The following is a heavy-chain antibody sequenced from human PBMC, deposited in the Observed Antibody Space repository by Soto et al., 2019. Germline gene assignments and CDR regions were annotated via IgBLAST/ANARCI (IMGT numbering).Heavy chain of an antibody. V-gene: IGHV3-30*18. CDR1: GFTFSSYG. CDR2: ISYDGSNK. CDR3: AKASGSSGWYGYYYYYYGMGV. Sequence: PGGSLRLSCAASGFTFSSYGMHWVRQAPGKGLEWVAVISYDGSNKYYADSVKGRFTISRDNSKNTLYLQMNSLRAEDTAVYYCAKASGSSGWYGYYYYYYGMGVWGQGTTVTVSS. J-gene: IGHJ6*02. D-gene: IGHD6-19*01.